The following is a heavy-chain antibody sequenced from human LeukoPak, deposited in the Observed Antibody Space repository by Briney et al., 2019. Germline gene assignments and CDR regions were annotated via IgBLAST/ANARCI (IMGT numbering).Heavy chain of an antibody. J-gene: IGHJ4*02. CDR2: IYYSGST. CDR3: ARDYGGLLLWFGELFAFRPTYFDY. CDR1: GGSISSSSYY. D-gene: IGHD3-10*01. V-gene: IGHV4-39*07. Sequence: SETLSLTCTVSGGSISSSSYYWGWIRQPPGKGLEWIGSIYYSGSTYYNPSLKSRVTISVDTSKNQFSLKLSSVTAADTAMYYCARDYGGLLLWFGELFAFRPTYFDYWGQGTLVTVSS.